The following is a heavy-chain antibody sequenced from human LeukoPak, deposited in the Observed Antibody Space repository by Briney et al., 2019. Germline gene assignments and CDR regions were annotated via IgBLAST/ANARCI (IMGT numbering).Heavy chain of an antibody. V-gene: IGHV3-74*01. Sequence: PGGSLRLSCAASGFTFRGYWMHWVRQAPGKGLVWVSRINSDGSSTTYADSVKGRFSISRDNAKTTLNLQMNSLRAEDTAVYYCVRPEGQQLAKGAFGAFDIWGQGTMVTVSS. J-gene: IGHJ3*02. D-gene: IGHD6-13*01. CDR1: GFTFRGYW. CDR2: INSDGSST. CDR3: VRPEGQQLAKGAFGAFDI.